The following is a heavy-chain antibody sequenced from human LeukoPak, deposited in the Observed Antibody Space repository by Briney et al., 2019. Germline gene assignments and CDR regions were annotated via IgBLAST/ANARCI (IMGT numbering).Heavy chain of an antibody. Sequence: SETLSLTCAVYGGSFSGYYWSWIRQPTGKGLEWIGEINHSGSTNYNPSLKSRVTISVDTSKNQFSLKLSSVTAADTAVYYCARRSGTTYFFDYWGQGTLVTVSS. J-gene: IGHJ4*02. CDR1: GGSFSGYY. CDR3: ARRSGTTYFFDY. D-gene: IGHD1-14*01. V-gene: IGHV4-34*01. CDR2: INHSGST.